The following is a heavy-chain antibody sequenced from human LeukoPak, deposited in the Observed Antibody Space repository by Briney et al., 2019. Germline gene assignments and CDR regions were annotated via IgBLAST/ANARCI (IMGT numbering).Heavy chain of an antibody. Sequence: PGGSLRLSCAASGFTVSSTCMSWVRRAPGKGLEWVSVICSAGSTYYAGSVKGRFTISRDNSNNTLFLQMDTLRAEDTAVYYCARETDLSSGWSSQGFDYWGQGTLVTVSS. J-gene: IGHJ4*02. CDR1: GFTVSSTC. CDR2: ICSAGST. V-gene: IGHV3-66*01. CDR3: ARETDLSSGWSSQGFDY. D-gene: IGHD6-13*01.